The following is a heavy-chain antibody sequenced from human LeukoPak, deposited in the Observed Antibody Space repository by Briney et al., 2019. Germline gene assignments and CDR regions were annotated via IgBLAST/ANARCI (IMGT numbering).Heavy chain of an antibody. V-gene: IGHV4-59*11. CDR1: GGSISSHY. J-gene: IGHJ4*02. D-gene: IGHD1-26*01. CDR2: IYYSGST. CDR3: ARGIEGAGFDY. Sequence: SSETLSLTCTVSGGSISSHYWSWIRRPPGKGLEWIGYIYYSGSTNYNPSLKSRVTISVDTSKNQFSLKLSSVTAADTAVYYCARGIEGAGFDYWGQGTLVTVSS.